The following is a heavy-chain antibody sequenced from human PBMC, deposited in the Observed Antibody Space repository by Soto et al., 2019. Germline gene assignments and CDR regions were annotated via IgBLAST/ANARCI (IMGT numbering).Heavy chain of an antibody. Sequence: GGSLRLSCAASGFTFDDYAMHWVRQAPGKGLEWVSGISWNSGSIGYVDSVKGRFTISRDNAKNSLYLQMNSLRAEDTALYYCAKDSQYYYGSGSYYHYYYGMDVWGQGTTVTVSS. CDR1: GFTFDDYA. D-gene: IGHD3-10*01. CDR3: AKDSQYYYGSGSYYHYYYGMDV. V-gene: IGHV3-9*01. J-gene: IGHJ6*02. CDR2: ISWNSGSI.